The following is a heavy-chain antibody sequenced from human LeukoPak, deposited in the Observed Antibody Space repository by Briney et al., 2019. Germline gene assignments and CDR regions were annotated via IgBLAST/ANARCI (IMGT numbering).Heavy chain of an antibody. J-gene: IGHJ6*02. CDR1: GFAFSNYN. D-gene: IGHD1-14*01. CDR2: ISSSGSTI. CDR3: ARNQIYYYYGMGV. Sequence: PGGSLRLSCAASGFAFSNYNMNWIRQAPGKGLEWVSYISSSGSTIYYADSVKGRFTISRDNAKNSLYLQMNSLRAEDTAVYYCARNQIYYYYGMGVWGQGTTVTVSS. V-gene: IGHV3-11*01.